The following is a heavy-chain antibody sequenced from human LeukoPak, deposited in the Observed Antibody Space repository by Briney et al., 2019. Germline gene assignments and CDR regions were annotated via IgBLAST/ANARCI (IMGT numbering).Heavy chain of an antibody. J-gene: IGHJ4*02. D-gene: IGHD6-19*01. CDR3: AGENPYSSGWYAGYYFDY. Sequence: SETLSLTCTVSGGSISSYYWSWIRQPPGKGLEWIGYIYYSGSTNYNPSLKSRVTMSVDTSKNQFSLKLSSVTAADTAVYYCAGENPYSSGWYAGYYFDYWGQGTLVTVSS. V-gene: IGHV4-59*12. CDR2: IYYSGST. CDR1: GGSISSYY.